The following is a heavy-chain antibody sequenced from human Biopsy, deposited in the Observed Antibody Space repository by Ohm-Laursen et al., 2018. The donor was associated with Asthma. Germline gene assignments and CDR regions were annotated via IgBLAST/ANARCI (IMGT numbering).Heavy chain of an antibody. CDR2: MNPRSGVT. Sequence: GSSVKVSCKASGYPFTSFDLNWVRLAAGQGLEWMGWMNPRSGVTNFAPKFRGRISMTRDASKSTAYLEMSSLRSDDTAVYFCARAVDYSHYYGIDVWGQGTTVTVS. J-gene: IGHJ6*02. CDR3: ARAVDYSHYYGIDV. CDR1: GYPFTSFD. V-gene: IGHV1-8*02. D-gene: IGHD3-10*01.